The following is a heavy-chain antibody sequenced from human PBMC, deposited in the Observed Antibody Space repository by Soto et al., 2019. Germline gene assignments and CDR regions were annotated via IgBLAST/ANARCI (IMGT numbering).Heavy chain of an antibody. D-gene: IGHD6-19*01. V-gene: IGHV1-18*01. CDR1: GYSFTNYG. Sequence: QDQLVQSGAEVKKPGASVTVSCKASGYSFTNYGVTWVRQAPGQGLEWMGWISAFNVNTHYAQNLQGRVTMTTDASTSTASMELRSLRSDDTAVYYCARDRGVAPPVAGNTHYYYYMDVWGKGTTVTVSS. CDR3: ARDRGVAPPVAGNTHYYYYMDV. CDR2: ISAFNVNT. J-gene: IGHJ6*03.